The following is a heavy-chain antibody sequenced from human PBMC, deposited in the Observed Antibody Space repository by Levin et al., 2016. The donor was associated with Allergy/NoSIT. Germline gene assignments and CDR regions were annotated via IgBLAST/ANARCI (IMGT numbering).Heavy chain of an antibody. V-gene: IGHV4-4*02. Sequence: SETLSLTCVISGGSINSTNWWHWIRQSPGKGLEWIGEIFHSGVTNYNPSLKSRVTMSVDTSKNQFSLKLRSVTAADTAVYYCARSTGYSFDYWGQGVVVTVSS. J-gene: IGHJ4*02. CDR1: GGSINSTNW. D-gene: IGHD3-22*01. CDR3: ARSTGYSFDY. CDR2: IFHSGVT.